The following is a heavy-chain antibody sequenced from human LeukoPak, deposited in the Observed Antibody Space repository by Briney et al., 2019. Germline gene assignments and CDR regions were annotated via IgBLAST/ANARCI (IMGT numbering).Heavy chain of an antibody. CDR1: GFTFDDYA. V-gene: IGHV3-9*01. Sequence: PGGSLRLSCAASGFTFDDYAMHWVRQAPGKGLEWVSGISWNSGSIGYADSVKGRFTISRDNAKNSLYLQMNSLRAEDTALYYCAKDDSGSYPGTHFDYWGQGTLVTVSS. J-gene: IGHJ4*02. CDR2: ISWNSGSI. D-gene: IGHD1-26*01. CDR3: AKDDSGSYPGTHFDY.